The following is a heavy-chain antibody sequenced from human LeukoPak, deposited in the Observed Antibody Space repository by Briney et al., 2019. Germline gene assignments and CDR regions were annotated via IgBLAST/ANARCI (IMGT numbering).Heavy chain of an antibody. J-gene: IGHJ4*02. V-gene: IGHV4-30-2*05. Sequence: SETLSLTCAVSGGSISSGGYSWSWIRQPPGKGLEWIGYIYHSGSTYYNPSLKSRVTISVDTSKNQFSPKLSSVTAADTAVYYCARGVTGPYFDYWGQGTLVTVSS. CDR1: GGSISSGGYS. CDR2: IYHSGST. D-gene: IGHD1-20*01. CDR3: ARGVTGPYFDY.